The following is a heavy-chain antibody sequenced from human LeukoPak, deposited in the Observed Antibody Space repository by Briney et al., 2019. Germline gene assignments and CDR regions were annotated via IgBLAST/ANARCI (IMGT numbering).Heavy chain of an antibody. CDR3: ARVGARLGAFDI. D-gene: IGHD6-25*01. CDR1: GFTLSNYW. J-gene: IGHJ3*02. CDR2: IKSDGSTT. V-gene: IGHV3-74*01. Sequence: LSGGSLRLSCAASGFTLSNYWMHWVRQAPGKGLVWASRIKSDGSTTSYADSVKGRFTISRDNAKNTLYLQMNSLRAEDTAVYYCARVGARLGAFDIWGQGTMVTVSS.